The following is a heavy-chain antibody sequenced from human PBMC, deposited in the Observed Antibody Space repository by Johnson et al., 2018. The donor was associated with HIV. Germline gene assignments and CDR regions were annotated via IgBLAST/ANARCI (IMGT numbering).Heavy chain of an antibody. J-gene: IGHJ3*02. D-gene: IGHD1-26*01. CDR2: MWYDGSNK. Sequence: QVQLVESGGGVVQPGRSLRLSCAASGFTFSTYGMHWVRQAPGKGLEWVAAMWYDGSNKYYADSVKGRFSISRDNSKNTLYLQMNSLRAEDTAVYYCVRVGGNGNYFFDPFDMWGQGTMVTVSS. CDR3: VRVGGNGNYFFDPFDM. CDR1: GFTFSTYG. V-gene: IGHV3-33*01.